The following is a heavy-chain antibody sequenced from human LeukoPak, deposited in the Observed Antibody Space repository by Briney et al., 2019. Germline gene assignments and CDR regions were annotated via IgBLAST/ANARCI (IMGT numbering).Heavy chain of an antibody. D-gene: IGHD2-2*01. Sequence: GGSLRLSCAASGFTFSDHYMDWVREAPGKGREGVGRIRNKANSYTTEYAASVKGRFTISRDDSKNSLYLQMNTLKTDDTAVYYSATDFRRVVPPAMFSLSDYWGQPTLVTVS. CDR3: ATDFRRVVPPAMFSLSDY. CDR2: IRNKANSYTT. V-gene: IGHV3-72*01. CDR1: GFTFSDHY. J-gene: IGHJ4*02.